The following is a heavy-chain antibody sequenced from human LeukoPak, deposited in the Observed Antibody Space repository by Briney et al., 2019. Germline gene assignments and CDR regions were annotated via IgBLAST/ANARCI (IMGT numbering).Heavy chain of an antibody. CDR3: ARNLYGSGTCHDY. D-gene: IGHD3-10*01. J-gene: IGHJ4*02. V-gene: IGHV3-7*04. CDR1: GFTFNSYW. Sequence: GGSLRLSCAASGFTFNSYWMNWVRQAPGKGLEWVANIKQDGSEKYYVDSVKGRFTISRDNAKNSLYLQMNSLRAEDTAVYYCARNLYGSGTCHDYWGQGTLVTVSS. CDR2: IKQDGSEK.